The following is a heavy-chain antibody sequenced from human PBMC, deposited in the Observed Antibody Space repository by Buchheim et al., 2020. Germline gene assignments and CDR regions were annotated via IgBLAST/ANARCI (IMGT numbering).Heavy chain of an antibody. J-gene: IGHJ4*02. CDR3: AKGIAAAVNY. Sequence: EVQLVESGGGLVQPGGSLRLSCAASGFVLRSNAMNWVRQAPGKGLEWVSAISGSGGATYYADSVKGRFTVSRDNSENTLYLQMNSLRADDTAVYYCAKGIAAAVNYWGQGTL. D-gene: IGHD6-13*01. CDR2: ISGSGGAT. CDR1: GFVLRSNA. V-gene: IGHV3-23*04.